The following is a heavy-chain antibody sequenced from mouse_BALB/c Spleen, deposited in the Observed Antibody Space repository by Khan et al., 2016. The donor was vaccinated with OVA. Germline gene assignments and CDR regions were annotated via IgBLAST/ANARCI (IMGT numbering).Heavy chain of an antibody. CDR1: GFSLTRHG. V-gene: IGHV2-9*02. J-gene: IGHJ2*01. CDR2: IWAGGST. CDR3: ARNREPDYFDY. Sequence: VQLVESGPGLVAPSQSLSITCTVSGFSLTRHGIHWVRQPPGKGLEWLGIIWAGGSTNYNSALMSRLSITKDSSKSQVFLKMNRLQTDDTAIYYCARNREPDYFDYWGQGTTLTVSS.